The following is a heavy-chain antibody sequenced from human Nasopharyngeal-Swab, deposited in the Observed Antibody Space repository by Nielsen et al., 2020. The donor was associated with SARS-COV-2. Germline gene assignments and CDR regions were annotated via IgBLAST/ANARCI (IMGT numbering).Heavy chain of an antibody. CDR1: GSTFSSYS. CDR3: ARGPDYYDSSGHPFDY. J-gene: IGHJ4*02. CDR2: ISSSSSYI. D-gene: IGHD3-22*01. Sequence: GGSLRLSCAASGSTFSSYSMNWVRQAPGKGLEWVSSISSSSSYIYYADSVKGRFTISRDNAKNSLYLQMNSLRAEDTAVYYCARGPDYYDSSGHPFDYWGQGTLVTVSS. V-gene: IGHV3-21*01.